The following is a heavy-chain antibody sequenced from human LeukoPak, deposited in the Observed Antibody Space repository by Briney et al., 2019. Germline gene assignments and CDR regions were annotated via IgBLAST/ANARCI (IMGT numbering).Heavy chain of an antibody. CDR2: FSGSGGST. CDR3: AKGLTGDSGDAFDI. Sequence: GGSLRLSCAASGFTFSSYAMSWVRQAPGKGLECISGFSGSGGSTYYADSVKGRFTISRDNSKNTLYLQMNSLRAEDTAVYYCAKGLTGDSGDAFDIWGQGTMVTVSS. D-gene: IGHD7-27*01. J-gene: IGHJ3*02. V-gene: IGHV3-23*01. CDR1: GFTFSSYA.